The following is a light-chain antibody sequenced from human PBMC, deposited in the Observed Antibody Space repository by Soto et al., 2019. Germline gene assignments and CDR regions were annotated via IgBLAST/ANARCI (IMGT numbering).Light chain of an antibody. CDR2: DVS. V-gene: IGLV2-14*01. CDR1: SSDVGGYNY. CDR3: SSYTSSSTLVV. Sequence: QSALTQPASVSGSPGQSITISCTGTSSDVGGYNYVSWYQQHPGKAPKLMIYDVSNRPSGVSNCFSGSKSGNTASLTISGLQAEDEADYYGSSYTSSSTLVVFGGGTQLTVL. J-gene: IGLJ2*01.